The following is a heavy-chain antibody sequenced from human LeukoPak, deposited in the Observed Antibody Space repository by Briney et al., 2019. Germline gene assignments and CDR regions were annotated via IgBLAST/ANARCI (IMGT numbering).Heavy chain of an antibody. CDR3: EELGITMIGGV. Sequence: GGSLRLSYAASGFTFSSYGMHWVRQAPGKGLEWVAVISYDGSNKYYADSVKGRFTISRDNSKNTLYLRMNSLRAEDTAVYYCEELGITMIGGVWGKGTTVTISS. J-gene: IGHJ6*04. D-gene: IGHD3-10*02. CDR1: GFTFSSYG. V-gene: IGHV3-30*18. CDR2: ISYDGSNK.